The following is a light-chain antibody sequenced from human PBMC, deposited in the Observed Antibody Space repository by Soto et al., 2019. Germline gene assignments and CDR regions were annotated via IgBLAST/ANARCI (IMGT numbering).Light chain of an antibody. Sequence: QSALTQPASVSGSRGQSITISCSGTRSDVGGYNYVSWYQQHPGKAPQLLIYDVTKRPSGVSNRISGSKSGNTASLTISGLQDEDEADYYSSSHTSASTRVFGTGNKVNVL. V-gene: IGLV2-14*03. CDR1: RSDVGGYNY. J-gene: IGLJ1*01. CDR2: DVT. CDR3: SSHTSASTRV.